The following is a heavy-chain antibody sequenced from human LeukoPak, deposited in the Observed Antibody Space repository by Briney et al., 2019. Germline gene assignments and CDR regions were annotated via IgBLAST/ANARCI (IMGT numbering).Heavy chain of an antibody. D-gene: IGHD3-22*01. CDR1: GGSISSYY. CDR3: ARDPYDSSASAFDI. CDR2: IYYSGST. Sequence: KPSETLSLTCTVSGGSISSYYWSWIRQPPGKGLEWIGYIYYSGSTNYNPSLKSRVTISVDTSKKQFSLKLSSVTAADTAVYYCARDPYDSSASAFDIWGQGTMVTVSS. J-gene: IGHJ3*02. V-gene: IGHV4-59*01.